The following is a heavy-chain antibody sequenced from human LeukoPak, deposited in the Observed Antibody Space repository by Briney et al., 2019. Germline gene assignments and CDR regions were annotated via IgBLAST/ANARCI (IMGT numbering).Heavy chain of an antibody. D-gene: IGHD6-13*01. CDR2: ISSSSSYI. Sequence: GGSLRLSCAASGFTFSSYSMNWVRQAPGKGLEWVSSISSSSSYIYYADSVKGRFTISRDNAKNSLYLQMNSLRAEDTAVYYCAREGAAADSFDYWGQGTLVTVSS. J-gene: IGHJ4*02. CDR1: GFTFSSYS. CDR3: AREGAAADSFDY. V-gene: IGHV3-21*01.